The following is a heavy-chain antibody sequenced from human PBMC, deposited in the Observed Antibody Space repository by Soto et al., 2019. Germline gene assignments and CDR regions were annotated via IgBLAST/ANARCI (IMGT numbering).Heavy chain of an antibody. Sequence: PGGSLRLSCAASGFTFSNAWMSWVRQAPGKGLEWVGRIKSKTDGGTTDYAAPVKGRFTISRDDSKNTLYLQMNSLKTEDTAVYYCTIELPYYYGSGSYYFDYWGQGTLVTVSS. J-gene: IGHJ4*02. CDR1: GFTFSNAW. CDR2: IKSKTDGGTT. V-gene: IGHV3-15*01. D-gene: IGHD3-10*01. CDR3: TIELPYYYGSGSYYFDY.